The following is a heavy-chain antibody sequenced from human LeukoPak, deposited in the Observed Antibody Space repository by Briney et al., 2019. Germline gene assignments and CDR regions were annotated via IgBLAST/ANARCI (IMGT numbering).Heavy chain of an antibody. D-gene: IGHD2-2*01. J-gene: IGHJ5*02. V-gene: IGHV3-11*01. Sequence: PGGSLRLSCAASGFTVSSNYMSWVRQAPGKGLEWVSYISSSGSTIYYADSVKGRFTISRDNAKNSLYLQMNSLRAEDTAVYYCARVASPPPALFRFDPWGQGTLVTVSS. CDR1: GFTVSSNY. CDR2: ISSSGSTI. CDR3: ARVASPPPALFRFDP.